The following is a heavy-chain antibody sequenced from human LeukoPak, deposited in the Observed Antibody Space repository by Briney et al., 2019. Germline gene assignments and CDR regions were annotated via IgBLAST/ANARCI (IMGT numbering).Heavy chain of an antibody. CDR3: ARGPSFWSGYYNWFDP. J-gene: IGHJ5*02. D-gene: IGHD3-3*01. CDR1: GGSFSGYY. Sequence: SETLSLTCAVYGGSFSGYYWSWIRQPPGKGLEWIGEINHSGSTNYNPSLKSRVTISVDTSKNQFSLKLSSVTAADTAVYYCARGPSFWSGYYNWFDPWGQGTLVTVSS. V-gene: IGHV4-34*01. CDR2: INHSGST.